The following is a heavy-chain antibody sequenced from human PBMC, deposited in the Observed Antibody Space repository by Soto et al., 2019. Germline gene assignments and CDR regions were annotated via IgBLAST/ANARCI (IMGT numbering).Heavy chain of an antibody. D-gene: IGHD2-15*01. J-gene: IGHJ6*02. V-gene: IGHV3-21*01. CDR2: ISSSGYI. CDR1: GFNFNSYT. Sequence: GGSLRLSCAASGFNFNSYTINWVRQAPGKRLEWLSSISSSGYIFSTDSVRGRFTISRDNAKNSVYLQINSLRAEDTAVYFCARDCSGGSCYPGTDVWGQGTTVTVSS. CDR3: ARDCSGGSCYPGTDV.